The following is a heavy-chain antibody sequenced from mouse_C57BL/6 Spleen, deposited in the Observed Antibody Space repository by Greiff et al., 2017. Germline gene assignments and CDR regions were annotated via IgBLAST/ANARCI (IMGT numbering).Heavy chain of an antibody. D-gene: IGHD1-1*01. V-gene: IGHV1-42*01. Sequence: EVKLQQSGPELVKPGASVKISCKASGFSFTGYYMNWVKQSPEKSLEWIGEINPSTGGTTYNQKFNAKATLTVDKSTSTSYMQLKSLTSEDSAVYYCARSGYYDSSYLFDDWGQGTTLTVSS. CDR1: GFSFTGYY. J-gene: IGHJ2*01. CDR2: INPSTGGT. CDR3: ARSGYYDSSYLFDD.